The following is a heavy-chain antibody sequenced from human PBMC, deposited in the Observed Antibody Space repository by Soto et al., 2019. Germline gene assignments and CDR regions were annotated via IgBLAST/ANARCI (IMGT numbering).Heavy chain of an antibody. CDR3: ARDRQNWYFDL. Sequence: PGGSLRLSCVASGFTFSTYDVHWVRQGIGKGLEWVSAIGTGGDTYYPDSVKDRFTISRESAKNSLYLQMDSLRVGDTAVYYCARDRQNWYFDLWGRGTLVTVSS. CDR1: GFTFSTYD. J-gene: IGHJ2*01. V-gene: IGHV3-13*01. CDR2: IGTGGDT.